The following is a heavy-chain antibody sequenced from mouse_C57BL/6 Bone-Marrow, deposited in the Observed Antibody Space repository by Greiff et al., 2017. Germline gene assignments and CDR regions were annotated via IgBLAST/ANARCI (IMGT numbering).Heavy chain of an antibody. D-gene: IGHD2-3*01. Sequence: QVQLQQPGAELVKPGASVKLSCKASGYTFTSYWMHWVKQRPGQGLEWIGMIHPNSGSTNYNERFKSKATLTVDKSSSTAYMQLSSLTSEDSAVYYSARKRGDGYYPAWFAYWGQGTLVTVSA. CDR2: IHPNSGST. CDR1: GYTFTSYW. V-gene: IGHV1-64*01. J-gene: IGHJ3*01. CDR3: ARKRGDGYYPAWFAY.